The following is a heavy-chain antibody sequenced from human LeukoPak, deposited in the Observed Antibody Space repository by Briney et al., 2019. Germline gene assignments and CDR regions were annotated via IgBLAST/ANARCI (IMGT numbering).Heavy chain of an antibody. J-gene: IGHJ4*02. V-gene: IGHV4-34*01. CDR2: INHSGST. CDR1: GGSFSGYY. Sequence: SETLSLTCAVYGGSFSGYYWSWIRQPPGKGLEWIGEINHSGSTNYNPSLKSRVTISVDTSKNQFSLKLSSVTAADTAVYYCAGGYGSGSYFFYWGQGTLVTVSS. CDR3: AGGYGSGSYFFY. D-gene: IGHD3-10*01.